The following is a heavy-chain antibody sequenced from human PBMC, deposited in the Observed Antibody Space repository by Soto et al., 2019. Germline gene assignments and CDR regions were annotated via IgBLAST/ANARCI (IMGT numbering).Heavy chain of an antibody. Sequence: GASVKVSCKASGYTFTSYGISWVRQAPGQGLEWMGWISAYNGNTNYAQKLQGRVTMTTDTSTSTAYMELRSLRSDDTAVYYCARVSSSWYNYYYYGMDVWGQGTTVTVSS. CDR3: ARVSSSWYNYYYYGMDV. V-gene: IGHV1-18*04. J-gene: IGHJ6*02. D-gene: IGHD6-13*01. CDR1: GYTFTSYG. CDR2: ISAYNGNT.